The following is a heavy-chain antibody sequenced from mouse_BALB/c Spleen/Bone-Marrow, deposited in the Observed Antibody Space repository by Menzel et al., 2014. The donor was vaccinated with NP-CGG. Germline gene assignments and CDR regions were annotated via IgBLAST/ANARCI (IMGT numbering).Heavy chain of an antibody. CDR1: GYTFTSYT. Sequence: VQLQQSGAELARPGASVKMSCKASGYTFTSYTMHWVKQRPGQGLEWIGYINPSSGYTNYNQKFKDKATLTADKSSSTGYMELRGGRAEDAAVDCWGRERGGESFGYWGEGTLVAVSA. J-gene: IGHJ3*01. CDR2: INPSSGYT. V-gene: IGHV1-4*01. CDR3: GRERGGESFGY.